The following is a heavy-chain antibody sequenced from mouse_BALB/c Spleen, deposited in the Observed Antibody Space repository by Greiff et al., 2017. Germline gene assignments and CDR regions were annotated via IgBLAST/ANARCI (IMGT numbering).Heavy chain of an antibody. V-gene: IGHV1-87*01. CDR1: GYTFTSYW. Sequence: VQLQQSGAELARPGASVKLSCKASGYTFTSYWMQWVKQRPGQGLEWIGAIYPGDGDTRYTQKFKGKATLTADKSSSTAYMQLSSLASEDSAVYYCARSVGTGDYWGQGTTLTVSA. CDR3: ARSVGTGDY. D-gene: IGHD3-3*01. CDR2: IYPGDGDT. J-gene: IGHJ2*01.